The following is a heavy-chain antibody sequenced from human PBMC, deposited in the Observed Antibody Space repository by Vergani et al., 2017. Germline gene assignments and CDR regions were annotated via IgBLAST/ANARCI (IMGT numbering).Heavy chain of an antibody. CDR1: GFTFSSYS. CDR3: AKDRGGHFKDFQN. J-gene: IGHJ1*01. Sequence: EVQLVESGGGLVQPGGSLRLSCAASGFTFSSYSMNWVRRAPGKGPEWISYISSSSSTIYYADSVKGRFTISRDNAKNSLYLQMNSLRAEDTAVYYCAKDRGGHFKDFQNWGQGTLVTVSS. V-gene: IGHV3-48*01. CDR2: ISSSSSTI. D-gene: IGHD2-21*01.